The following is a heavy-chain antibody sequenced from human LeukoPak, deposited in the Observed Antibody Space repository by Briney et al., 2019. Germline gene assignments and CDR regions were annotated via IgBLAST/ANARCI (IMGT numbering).Heavy chain of an antibody. CDR2: INHSGST. CDR3: ARDGSTSPYYYYYYGMDV. D-gene: IGHD2-2*01. V-gene: IGHV4-34*01. J-gene: IGHJ6*02. Sequence: SETLSLTCAVYGGSFSGYYWSWIRQPPGKGLEWIGEINHSGSTNYNPSLKSRVTISVDTSKNQFSLKLSSVTAADTAVYYCARDGSTSPYYYYYYGMDVWGLGTTVTVSS. CDR1: GGSFSGYY.